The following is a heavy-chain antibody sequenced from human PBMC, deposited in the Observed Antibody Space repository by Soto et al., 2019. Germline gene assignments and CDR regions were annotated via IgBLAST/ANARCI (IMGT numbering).Heavy chain of an antibody. Sequence: QVQLQQWGAGPLRPLETLSLTCGVSGGSFSGYYLAWIRQSPGKGLARIGEINDRGSINYNQSLKRRISISVDTSKTHYSLNLRSVTAAAAAVYYCARERHDIFTGPPCVWYFDLWGRCTLVTVSS. CDR2: INDRGSI. V-gene: IGHV4-34*01. D-gene: IGHD3-9*01. CDR3: ARERHDIFTGPPCVWYFDL. CDR1: GGSFSGYY. J-gene: IGHJ2*01.